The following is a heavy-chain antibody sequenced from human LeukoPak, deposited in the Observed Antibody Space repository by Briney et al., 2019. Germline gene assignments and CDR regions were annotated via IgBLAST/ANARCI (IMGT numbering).Heavy chain of an antibody. CDR3: ARGYFGDYVIGDTYYYYYYMDV. V-gene: IGHV3-30*02. CDR2: IRYDGSNK. J-gene: IGHJ6*03. D-gene: IGHD4-17*01. Sequence: PGGSLRLSCAASGFTFSSYGMHWVRQAPGKGLEWVAFIRYDGSNKYYADSVKGRFTISRDNSKNTLYLQMNSLRAEDTAVYYCARGYFGDYVIGDTYYYYYYMDVWGKGTTVTVSS. CDR1: GFTFSSYG.